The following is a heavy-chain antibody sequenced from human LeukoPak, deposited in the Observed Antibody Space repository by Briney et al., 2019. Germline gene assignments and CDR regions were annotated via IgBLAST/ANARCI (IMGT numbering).Heavy chain of an antibody. J-gene: IGHJ4*02. CDR3: AKDQGVPAGPIDY. CDR2: ISGSGGST. D-gene: IGHD2-2*01. V-gene: IGHV3-23*01. Sequence: GGSLRLSCAASGFAVSSYWMHWVRQAPGKGLEWVSAISGSGGSTYYADSVKGRFTISRDNSKNTLYLQMNSLRAEDTAVYYCAKDQGVPAGPIDYWGQGTLVTVSS. CDR1: GFAVSSYW.